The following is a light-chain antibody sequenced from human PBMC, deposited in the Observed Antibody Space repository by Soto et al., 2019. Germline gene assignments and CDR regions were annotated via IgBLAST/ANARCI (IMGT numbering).Light chain of an antibody. V-gene: IGLV3-21*02. CDR2: DDS. CDR3: QVWDSSSDHYV. CDR1: NIGSKS. J-gene: IGLJ1*01. Sequence: SYELTQPPSVSVAPGQTARITCGGNNIGSKSVHWYQQKPGQALVLVVYDDSDRPSGIPERFSGSNSGNTATLTISRVEAGDEADYYCQVWDSSSDHYVFGSGTNFTV.